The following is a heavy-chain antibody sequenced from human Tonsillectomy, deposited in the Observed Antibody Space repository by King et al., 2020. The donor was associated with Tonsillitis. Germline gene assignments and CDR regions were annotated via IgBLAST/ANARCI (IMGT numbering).Heavy chain of an antibody. V-gene: IGHV1-2*02. CDR1: GYTFTGYY. Sequence: VQLVQSGAEVKKPGASVKVSCKASGYTFTGYYMHWVRQAPGQGLEWMGRINPNSGGTNYAQKFQGRVTMTRDTSISTAYMELSRLRSDDTAVYYCASYSSRSYYYYGMDVWGQGTTVTVSS. CDR3: ASYSSRSYYYYGMDV. CDR2: INPNSGGT. J-gene: IGHJ6*02. D-gene: IGHD6-13*01.